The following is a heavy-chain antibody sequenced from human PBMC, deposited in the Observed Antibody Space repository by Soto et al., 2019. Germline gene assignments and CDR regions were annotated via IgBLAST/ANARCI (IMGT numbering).Heavy chain of an antibody. J-gene: IGHJ5*02. Sequence: ASVKVSCKASGYTFTSYGISWVRQAPGQGLEWMGWISAYNGNTNYAQKLQGRVTMTTDTSTSTAYMELRSLRSDDTAVYYCARVLGDRYCINTSCYLQGWFDPWGQGTLDIVSS. CDR3: ARVLGDRYCINTSCYLQGWFDP. V-gene: IGHV1-18*01. CDR2: ISAYNGNT. CDR1: GYTFTSYG. D-gene: IGHD2-2*01.